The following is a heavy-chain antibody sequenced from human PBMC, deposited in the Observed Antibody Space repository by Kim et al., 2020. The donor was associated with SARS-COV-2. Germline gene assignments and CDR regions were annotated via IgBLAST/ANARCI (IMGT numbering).Heavy chain of an antibody. CDR3: ARVTKECTNGVCYSSDGTKVENWFDP. CDR2: ISSSSSYT. J-gene: IGHJ5*02. Sequence: GGSLRLSCAASGFTFSDYYMSWIRPAPGKGLEWVSYISSSSSYTNYADSVKGRFTISRDNAKNSLYLQMNSLRAEDTAVYYCARVTKECTNGVCYSSDGTKVENWFDPWGQGTLVTVSS. CDR1: GFTFSDYY. V-gene: IGHV3-11*05. D-gene: IGHD2-8*01.